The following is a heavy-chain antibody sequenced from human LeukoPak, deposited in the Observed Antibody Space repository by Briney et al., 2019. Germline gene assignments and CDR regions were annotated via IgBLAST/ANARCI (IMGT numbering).Heavy chain of an antibody. J-gene: IGHJ4*02. CDR2: INAGNGNT. Sequence: ASVKVSCKASGYTFTCYAMHWVRQAPGQRLEWMGWINAGNGNTKYSQKFQGRVTITRDTSASTAYMELSSLRSEDTAVYYCARTGIRGYSGYDSAYFDYWGQGTLVTVSS. CDR1: GYTFTCYA. CDR3: ARTGIRGYSGYDSAYFDY. D-gene: IGHD5-12*01. V-gene: IGHV1-3*01.